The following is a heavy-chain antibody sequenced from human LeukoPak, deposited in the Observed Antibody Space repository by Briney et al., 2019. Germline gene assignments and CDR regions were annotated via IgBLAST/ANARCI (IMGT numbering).Heavy chain of an antibody. CDR2: INPSGDST. D-gene: IGHD2-21*02. J-gene: IGHJ4*01. V-gene: IGHV1-46*01. CDR1: GYTFTTHY. CDR3: AREAFPLQADATRFLGYCGGDCSPFDY. Sequence: GASVKISCKASGYTFTTHYVHWVRQAPGQGLEWMGIINPSGDSTSSAQRFQGRVIMTRDTSTSTVFMELSSLRSEDTAVYYCAREAFPLQADATRFLGYCGGDCSPFDYWGHGTLVTVSS.